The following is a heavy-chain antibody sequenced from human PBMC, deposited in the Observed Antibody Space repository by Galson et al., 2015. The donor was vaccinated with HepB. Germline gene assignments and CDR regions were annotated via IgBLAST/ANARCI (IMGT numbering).Heavy chain of an antibody. D-gene: IGHD6-13*01. CDR2: IWPDGSNK. V-gene: IGHV3-33*08. CDR1: GFSFINHG. J-gene: IGHJ4*02. CDR3: ARERGQQLVDGVLDG. Sequence: SLRLSCAASGFSFINHGMHWVRQAPGKGLEWLAVIWPDGSNKLYADSGKGRFTISRDNSKNTLDLQMNSLRGEDTAHYYCARERGQQLVDGVLDGWGQGTLVSVSS.